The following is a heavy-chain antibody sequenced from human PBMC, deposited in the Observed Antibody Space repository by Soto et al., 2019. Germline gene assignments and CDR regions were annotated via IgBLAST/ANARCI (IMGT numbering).Heavy chain of an antibody. CDR2: TYYRSKWYN. J-gene: IGHJ2*01. D-gene: IGHD3-16*01. V-gene: IGHV6-1*01. Sequence: QEQLQQSGPGLVKPSQTLSLTCAISGDSVSKNSATWNWIRQSPARGLEWLGRTYYRSKWYNDYAVSVKSRITINPDTSKNHFSLPLNSVTPEDTAVYYCARGSLRGGNWYFDLWGHGTLVTVSS. CDR1: GDSVSKNSAT. CDR3: ARGSLRGGNWYFDL.